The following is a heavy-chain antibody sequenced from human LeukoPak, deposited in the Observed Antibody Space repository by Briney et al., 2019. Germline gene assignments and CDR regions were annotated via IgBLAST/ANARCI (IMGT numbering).Heavy chain of an antibody. Sequence: GGSLRLSCAASGFTFSSYAMSWVRQAPGKGLEWVSTISGSGGSTDYAESVKGRFTISRDNSKNTLYLQMNSLRAEDTAVYYCARNQDYGVYNSVGAFDIWGQGTMVTVSS. J-gene: IGHJ3*02. CDR2: ISGSGGST. D-gene: IGHD4-17*01. V-gene: IGHV3-23*01. CDR1: GFTFSSYA. CDR3: ARNQDYGVYNSVGAFDI.